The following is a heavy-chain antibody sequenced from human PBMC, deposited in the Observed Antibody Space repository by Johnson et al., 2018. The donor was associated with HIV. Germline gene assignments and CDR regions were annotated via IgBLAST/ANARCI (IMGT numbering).Heavy chain of an antibody. V-gene: IGHV3-66*01. Sequence: VQLVESGGALVQPGGSLRLSCAASRFIVTGTHMSWVRQRPGKGLEWVAIIYWGGSVSYEDSAKGRFTISSDNSKNTLSLQMDSLRDEDTAVYYCAGRLQSLRRSALVVDIWGQGTMVTVSS. J-gene: IGHJ3*02. CDR2: IYWGGSV. CDR3: AGRLQSLRRSALVVDI. CDR1: RFIVTGTH. D-gene: IGHD6-6*01.